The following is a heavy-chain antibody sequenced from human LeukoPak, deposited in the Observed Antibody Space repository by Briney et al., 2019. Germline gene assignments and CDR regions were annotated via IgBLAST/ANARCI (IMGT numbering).Heavy chain of an antibody. Sequence: SETLSLTCTVSGGSISSYYWSWIRQPPGKGLEWIGYIYYSGSTNYNPSLKSRVTISVDTSKNQFSLKLSSVTAADTAVYYCARSGSWAGTFDYWGQGTLVTVSS. V-gene: IGHV4-59*01. CDR2: IYYSGST. CDR3: ARSGSWAGTFDY. J-gene: IGHJ4*02. CDR1: GGSISSYY. D-gene: IGHD6-19*01.